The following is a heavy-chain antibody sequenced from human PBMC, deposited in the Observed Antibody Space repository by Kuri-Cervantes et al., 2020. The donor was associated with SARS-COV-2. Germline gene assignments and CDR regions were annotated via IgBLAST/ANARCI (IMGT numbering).Heavy chain of an antibody. V-gene: IGHV3-30-3*01. J-gene: IGHJ5*02. Sequence: GESLKISCAASGFTFSSYAMHWVRQAPGKGLEWVAVISYDGSNKYYADSVKGRLTISRDNSKNTLCLQMNSLRAEDTAVYYCARDRGGDYCSSTSCPSWPFGPFDPWGQGTLVTVSS. D-gene: IGHD2-2*01. CDR1: GFTFSSYA. CDR3: ARDRGGDYCSSTSCPSWPFGPFDP. CDR2: ISYDGSNK.